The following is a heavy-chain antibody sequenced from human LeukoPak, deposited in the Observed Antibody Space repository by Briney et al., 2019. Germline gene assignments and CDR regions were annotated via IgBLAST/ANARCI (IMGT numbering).Heavy chain of an antibody. CDR1: GYTLTELS. V-gene: IGHV1-24*01. J-gene: IGHJ4*02. CDR3: ATKQKYYYDSSGYYLDY. D-gene: IGHD3-22*01. CDR2: FDPEDGET. Sequence: ASVKVSCKVSGYTLTELSMHWVRQAPGKGLEWMGGFDPEDGETIYAQKFQGRVTMTEDTSTDTAYMELSSLRSEDTAVYYCATKQKYYYDSSGYYLDYWGQGTLVTVSS.